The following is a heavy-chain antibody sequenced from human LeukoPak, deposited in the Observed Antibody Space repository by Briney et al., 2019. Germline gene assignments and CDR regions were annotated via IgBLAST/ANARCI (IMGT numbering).Heavy chain of an antibody. CDR2: IRLDGSNK. J-gene: IGHJ5*02. V-gene: IGHV3-30*02. CDR3: AKDTGDYYDSSGYYYAGWFDP. Sequence: GSLRLSCAASGFTFSSYGMYWVRQAPGKGLECVAFIRLDGSNKYYADSVKGRSTISRDNSKNTLYLQMNSLRAEDTAVYYCAKDTGDYYDSSGYYYAGWFDPWGQGTLVTVSS. CDR1: GFTFSSYG. D-gene: IGHD3-22*01.